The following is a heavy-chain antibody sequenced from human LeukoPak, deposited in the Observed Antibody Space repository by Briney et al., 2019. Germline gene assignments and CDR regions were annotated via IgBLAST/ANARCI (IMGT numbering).Heavy chain of an antibody. V-gene: IGHV3-9*01. CDR2: ISWNSGSI. CDR1: GFTFDDYA. CDR3: AKDIADGSGSYFDY. Sequence: GRSLRLSCAASGFTFDDYAMHWVRQAPGKGLEWVSGISWNSGSIGYADSVKGRFTISRDNAKNSLYLQMNSLRAEDTALYYCAKDIADGSGSYFDYWGQGTLVTVSS. J-gene: IGHJ4*02. D-gene: IGHD3-10*01.